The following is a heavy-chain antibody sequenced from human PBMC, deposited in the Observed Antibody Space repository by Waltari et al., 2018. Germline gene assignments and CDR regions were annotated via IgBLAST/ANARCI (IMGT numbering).Heavy chain of an antibody. CDR1: GGSISSYY. J-gene: IGHJ4*02. Sequence: QVQLQESGPGLVKPSETLSLTCTVSGGSISSYYWSWIRQPAGKGLEWIGRIYTSGSTNYHPSLTSRFTMSVDTAKYQFSLKLSSVTAADTAVYYCARCLRFLGGYYFDYWGQGTLVTVSS. CDR3: ARCLRFLGGYYFDY. CDR2: IYTSGST. V-gene: IGHV4-4*07. D-gene: IGHD3-3*01.